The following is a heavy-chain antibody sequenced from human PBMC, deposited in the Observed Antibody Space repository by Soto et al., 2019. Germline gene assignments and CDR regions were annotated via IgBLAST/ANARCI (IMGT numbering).Heavy chain of an antibody. CDR2: ISYDGSNK. J-gene: IGHJ6*02. D-gene: IGHD6-13*01. CDR3: ARDRIAAAVGYYGMDF. V-gene: IGHV3-30-3*01. Sequence: GGSLRLSCAASGFTFSSYAMHRVRQAPGKGLEWVAVISYDGSNKYYADSVKGRFTISRDNSKNTLYLQMNSLRAEDTAVYYCARDRIAAAVGYYGMDFWGQGTTVTVSS. CDR1: GFTFSSYA.